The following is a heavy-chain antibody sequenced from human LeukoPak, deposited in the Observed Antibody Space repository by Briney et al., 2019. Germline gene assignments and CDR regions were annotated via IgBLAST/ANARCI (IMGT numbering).Heavy chain of an antibody. Sequence: PGGSLRLSCAASGFTFSSYAMHWVRQAPGKGLEGVAVISYDGSNKYYADSVKGRFTISRDNSKNTLYLQMNSLRAEDTAVYYCARDGSIVGATTWFDPWGQGTLVTVSS. CDR2: ISYDGSNK. CDR1: GFTFSSYA. V-gene: IGHV3-30-3*01. D-gene: IGHD1-26*01. CDR3: ARDGSIVGATTWFDP. J-gene: IGHJ5*02.